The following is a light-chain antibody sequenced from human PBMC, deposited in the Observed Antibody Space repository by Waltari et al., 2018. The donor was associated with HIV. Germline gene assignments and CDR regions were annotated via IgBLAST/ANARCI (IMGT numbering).Light chain of an antibody. CDR1: QAISTS. V-gene: IGKV1-39*01. CDR2: AAS. CDR3: QQSYTSPLT. Sequence: IQMTQSPSSLSASVGDRVPIGCRASQAISTSLNWYQQKPGEAPKLLISAASSLQSGVPSRFSGSASGTDFTLTISSLQPEDFATYYCQQSYTSPLTFGPGTKVDIK. J-gene: IGKJ3*01.